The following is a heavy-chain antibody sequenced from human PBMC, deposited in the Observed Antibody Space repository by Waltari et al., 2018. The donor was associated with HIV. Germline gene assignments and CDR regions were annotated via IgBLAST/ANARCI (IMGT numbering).Heavy chain of an antibody. D-gene: IGHD5-12*01. Sequence: EVQLVESGGGLVKPGGSLRLSCAASGFTFSNAWMRWVRQGPGKGLEWVGRIKSKTDGGTTDYAAPVKGRFTISRDDSKNTLYLQMNSLKTEDTAVYYCTTGSGDGYNSDDYWGQGTLVTVSS. J-gene: IGHJ4*02. CDR1: GFTFSNAW. CDR2: IKSKTDGGTT. V-gene: IGHV3-15*01. CDR3: TTGSGDGYNSDDY.